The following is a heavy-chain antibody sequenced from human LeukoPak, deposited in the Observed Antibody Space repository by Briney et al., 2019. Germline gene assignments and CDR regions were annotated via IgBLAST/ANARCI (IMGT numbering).Heavy chain of an antibody. CDR1: GGSISSGDYY. D-gene: IGHD2-15*01. V-gene: IGHV4-30-4*01. J-gene: IGHJ2*01. Sequence: SQTLSLTCTVSGGSISSGDYYWSWIRQPPGKGLEWIGYIYYSGSTYYNPSLKSRFTISVDTSKNQFSLKLSSVTAADTAVYYCASSPPTIVVGYFDLWGRGTRVSVSS. CDR3: ASSPPTIVVGYFDL. CDR2: IYYSGST.